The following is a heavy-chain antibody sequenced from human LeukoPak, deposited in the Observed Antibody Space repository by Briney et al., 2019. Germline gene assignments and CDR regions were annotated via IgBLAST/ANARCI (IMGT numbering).Heavy chain of an antibody. V-gene: IGHV3-9*01. Sequence: PGRSLRLSCAASGFTFDDYAMHWVRQAPGKGLEWVSGISWNSGSIGYADSVKGRFTISRDNAKNSLYLQMNSLRAEDTALYYCAKDATSSWYYFDYLGQGTLVTVSS. J-gene: IGHJ4*02. D-gene: IGHD6-13*01. CDR1: GFTFDDYA. CDR2: ISWNSGSI. CDR3: AKDATSSWYYFDY.